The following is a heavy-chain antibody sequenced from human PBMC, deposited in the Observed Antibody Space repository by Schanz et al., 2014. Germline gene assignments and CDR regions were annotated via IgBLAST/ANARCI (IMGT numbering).Heavy chain of an antibody. CDR3: AASSGWHPSTDY. V-gene: IGHV3-23*04. D-gene: IGHD6-19*01. CDR2: ISGSGGST. J-gene: IGHJ4*02. Sequence: EVQLVESGGGLVQPGGSLRLSCAASGFSFSSYAMGWVRQARGKGLEWVSTISGSGGSTYYADSVKGRFTISRDNSKNTLYLQMNSLRVEAAAVYYCAASSGWHPSTDYWGQGTLVTVSS. CDR1: GFSFSSYA.